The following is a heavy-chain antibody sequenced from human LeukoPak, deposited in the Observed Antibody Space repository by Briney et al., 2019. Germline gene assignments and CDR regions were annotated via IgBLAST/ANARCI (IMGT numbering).Heavy chain of an antibody. D-gene: IGHD6-13*01. J-gene: IGHJ6*02. CDR2: ISSSSSYI. CDR3: ARGASSSWYGERYYYYYGMDV. Sequence: NAGGSLRLSCAASGFTFSSYSMNWVRQAPGKGLEWVSSISSSSSYIYYADSVKGRFTISRDNAKNSLYLQMNSLRAEDTAVYYCARGASSSWYGERYYYYYGMDVGGQGTTVTVSS. CDR1: GFTFSSYS. V-gene: IGHV3-21*01.